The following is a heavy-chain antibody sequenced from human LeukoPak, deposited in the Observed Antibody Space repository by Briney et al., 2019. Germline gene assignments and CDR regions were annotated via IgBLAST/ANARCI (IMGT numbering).Heavy chain of an antibody. V-gene: IGHV3-53*01. CDR1: GFIFTSYS. D-gene: IGHD3-10*01. CDR2: IYSGGST. CDR3: ARLGNYYGSGSWMAGYYYYYMDV. J-gene: IGHJ6*03. Sequence: PGGSLRLSCAASGFIFTSYSMNWVRQAPGKGLEWVSVIYSGGSTYYADSVKGRFTISRDNSKNTLYLQMNSLRAEDTAVYYCARLGNYYGSGSWMAGYYYYYMDVWGKGTTVTISS.